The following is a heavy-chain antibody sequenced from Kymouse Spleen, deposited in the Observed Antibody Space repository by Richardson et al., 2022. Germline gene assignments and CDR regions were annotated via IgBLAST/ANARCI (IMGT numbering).Heavy chain of an antibody. CDR1: GYTLTELS. V-gene: IGHV1-24*d01. D-gene: IGHD3-9*01. Sequence: QVQLVQSGAEVKKPGASVKVSCKVSGYTLTELSMHWVRQAPGKGLEWMGGFDPEDGETIYAQKFQGRVTMTEDTSTDTAYMDLSSLRSEDTAVYYCATSLRYFDWLLSGYYGMDVWGQGTTVTVSS. CDR2: FDPEDGET. J-gene: IGHJ6*02. CDR3: ATSLRYFDWLLSGYYGMDV.